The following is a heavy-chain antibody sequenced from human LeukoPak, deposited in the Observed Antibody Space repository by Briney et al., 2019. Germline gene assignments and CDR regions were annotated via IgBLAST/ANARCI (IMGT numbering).Heavy chain of an antibody. V-gene: IGHV3-43*02. CDR1: GFTFDDYA. CDR3: ARDRQQLVRRGFDY. Sequence: GGSLRLSCTASGFTFDDYAMHWVRQAPGKGLEWVSLISGDGGSTYYADSVKGRFTISRDNAKNSLYLQMNSLRAEDTASYYCARDRQQLVRRGFDYWGQGTLVTVSS. CDR2: ISGDGGST. J-gene: IGHJ4*02. D-gene: IGHD6-13*01.